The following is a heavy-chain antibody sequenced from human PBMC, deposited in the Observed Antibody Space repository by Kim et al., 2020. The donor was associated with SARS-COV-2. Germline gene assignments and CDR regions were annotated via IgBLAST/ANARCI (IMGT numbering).Heavy chain of an antibody. Sequence: SETLSLTCTVSSGSISGNYWNWIRQSPGKGLEWIGYIYSSGTTDYNPPLMNRVTISVNTSNDQFSPNLNSATAADTAVYFCARGSNSGTYYWFDPWGQGTLVTVSS. V-gene: IGHV4-59*01. CDR2: IYSSGTT. D-gene: IGHD3-10*01. J-gene: IGHJ5*02. CDR1: SGSISGNY. CDR3: ARGSNSGTYYWFDP.